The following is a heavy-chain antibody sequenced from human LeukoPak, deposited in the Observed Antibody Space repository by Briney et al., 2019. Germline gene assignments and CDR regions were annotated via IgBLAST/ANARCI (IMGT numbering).Heavy chain of an antibody. V-gene: IGHV3-30*18. D-gene: IGHD5-12*01. CDR3: AKVVATSLPDY. CDR1: GFTFSSYR. J-gene: IGHJ4*02. Sequence: PGGSLRLSCAASGFTFSSYRMPWVRQAPGKGLEWVAVISYDGSNKYYADSVKGRFTISRDNSKNTLYLQMNSLRAEDTAVYYCAKVVATSLPDYWGQGTLVTVSS. CDR2: ISYDGSNK.